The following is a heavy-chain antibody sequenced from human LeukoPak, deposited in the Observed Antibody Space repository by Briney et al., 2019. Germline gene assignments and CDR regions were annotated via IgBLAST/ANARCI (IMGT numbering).Heavy chain of an antibody. Sequence: GGSLRLSCAASGFTFSSYSMNWVRQAPGEGLEWVSSISSSSSYIYYADSVKGRFTISRDNAKNSLYLQMNSLRAEDTAVYYCASGVVPAAPMGVWGQGTLVTVSS. D-gene: IGHD2-2*01. V-gene: IGHV3-21*01. CDR1: GFTFSSYS. CDR2: ISSSSSYI. J-gene: IGHJ4*02. CDR3: ASGVVPAAPMGV.